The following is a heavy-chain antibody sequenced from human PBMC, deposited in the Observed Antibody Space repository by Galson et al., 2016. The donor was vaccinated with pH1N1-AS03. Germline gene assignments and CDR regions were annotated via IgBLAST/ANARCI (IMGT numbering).Heavy chain of an antibody. CDR3: AKGMTKVTSIYGMDV. V-gene: IGHV3-30-3*01. CDR1: GFIFTSYT. J-gene: IGHJ6*02. Sequence: SLRLSCAASGFIFTSYTMHWVRQAPGKGLEWVAVISFDGNNRYYMDSVKGRFSISRDDSKNTLYLQMNSLRADDTAIYYCAKGMTKVTSIYGMDVWGQGTTVSVSS. CDR2: ISFDGNNR. D-gene: IGHD4-17*01.